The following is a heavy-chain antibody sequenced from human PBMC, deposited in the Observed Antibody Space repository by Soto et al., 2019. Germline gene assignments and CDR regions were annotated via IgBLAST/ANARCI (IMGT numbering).Heavy chain of an antibody. CDR3: AHRHEWLPHEDY. D-gene: IGHD5-12*01. V-gene: IGHV2-5*01. CDR2: IYWNDDK. J-gene: IGHJ4*02. Sequence: QITLKESGPTLVKPTQTLTLNCTFSGFSLSTSGVGVGWLRQPPGKALEWLALIYWNDDKRYSPSLKSRLTITKDTSKNQVVLTMTNMDPVDTATYYCAHRHEWLPHEDYWGQGTLVTVSS. CDR1: GFSLSTSGVG.